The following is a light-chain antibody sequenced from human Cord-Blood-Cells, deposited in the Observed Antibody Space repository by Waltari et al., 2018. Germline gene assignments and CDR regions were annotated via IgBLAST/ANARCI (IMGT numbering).Light chain of an antibody. CDR1: ALPKQY. Sequence: SSELPHPPSVSVSPGQTARITCSGDALPKQYAYWYQQQPGQAPGLVIDKDSERPSGSPERFSGSSSGTTGTLTISGGQAEDEADYYGQSADSSGTYVFGTGTKVTVL. CDR3: QSADSSGTYV. CDR2: KDS. V-gene: IGLV3-25*03. J-gene: IGLJ1*01.